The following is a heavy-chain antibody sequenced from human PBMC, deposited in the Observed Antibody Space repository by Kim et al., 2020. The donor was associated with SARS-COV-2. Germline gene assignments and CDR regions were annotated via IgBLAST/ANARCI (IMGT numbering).Heavy chain of an antibody. CDR3: ARDQHGVLDN. D-gene: IGHD3-16*01. CDR1: GFSFSSFG. J-gene: IGHJ4*02. CDR2: IWPDGNKK. Sequence: GGSLRLSCAASGFSFSSFGMSWVRQAPGKGPQWVAVIWPDGNKKYYAESVKGRFTISRENPKNTLYLEMSSLRAEDTAKYYCARDQHGVLDNWGQGTQVTVSS. V-gene: IGHV3-33*01.